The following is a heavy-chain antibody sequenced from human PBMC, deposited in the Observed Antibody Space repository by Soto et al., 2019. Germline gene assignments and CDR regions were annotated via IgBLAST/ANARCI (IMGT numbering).Heavy chain of an antibody. J-gene: IGHJ4*02. D-gene: IGHD5-18*01. CDR3: ARDGRIQLWLNTIDY. CDR1: GFTFSSYS. Sequence: PGGSLRLSCAASGFTFSSYSMNWFRQAPGKGLEWVSSISSNSSYIYYADSVKGRFTISRDNAKNSLYLQMNSLRAEDTAVYYCARDGRIQLWLNTIDYWGQGTLVTVSS. CDR2: ISSNSSYI. V-gene: IGHV3-21*01.